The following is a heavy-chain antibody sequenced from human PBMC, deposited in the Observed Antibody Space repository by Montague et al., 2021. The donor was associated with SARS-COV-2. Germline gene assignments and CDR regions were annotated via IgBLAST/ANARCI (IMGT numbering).Heavy chain of an antibody. V-gene: IGHV4-39*02. CDR3: ARLKRYFDSSGSPSAFDF. D-gene: IGHD3-22*01. CDR2: IYYTGNT. Sequence: WVRQPPGKGLEWIGSIYYTGNTYYNPSLKSRVPISVVTSKNHFTLKLSSVTAAETAVYYCARLKRYFDSSGSPSAFDFWGQGTKVTVSS. J-gene: IGHJ3*01.